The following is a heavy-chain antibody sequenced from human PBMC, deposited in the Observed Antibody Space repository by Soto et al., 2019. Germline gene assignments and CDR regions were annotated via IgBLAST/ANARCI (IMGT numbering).Heavy chain of an antibody. V-gene: IGHV4-39*01. Sequence: PSETLSLTCTVSGGSISSSSYYWGWIRQPPGKGLEWIGSIYYSGSTYYNPSLKSRVTISVDTSKNHFSLKLSSVTAADTAVYYCARPSITMVRLWGMDVWGQGTTVTVSS. D-gene: IGHD3-10*01. CDR1: GGSISSSSYY. J-gene: IGHJ6*02. CDR2: IYYSGST. CDR3: ARPSITMVRLWGMDV.